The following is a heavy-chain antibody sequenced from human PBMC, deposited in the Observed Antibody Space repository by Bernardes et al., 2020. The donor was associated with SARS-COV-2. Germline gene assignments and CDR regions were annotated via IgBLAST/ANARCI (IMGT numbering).Heavy chain of an antibody. CDR2: IYHGWST. Sequence: ETLSLTCAVSGHSVSTNFYWGWIRQPPGKGLEWIGSIYHGWSTYYNPSLKSRVSMSVDTSKNQFSLKLSSVTAADTAMYYCARVQILTGYYHPWYFDYWGQGTLVTVSS. D-gene: IGHD3-9*01. CDR1: GHSVSTNFY. V-gene: IGHV4-38-2*01. J-gene: IGHJ4*02. CDR3: ARVQILTGYYHPWYFDY.